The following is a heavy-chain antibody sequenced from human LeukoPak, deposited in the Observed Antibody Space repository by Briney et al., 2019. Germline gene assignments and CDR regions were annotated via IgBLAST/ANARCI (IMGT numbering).Heavy chain of an antibody. Sequence: GGSLRLSCAASGFTFSSYAMSWVRQAPGKRLEWVSAISGSGGSTYYADSVKGRFTISRDNSKNTLYLQMNSLRAEDTAVYYCATHTKMRGYYYDSSGYYFDYWGQGTLVTVSS. D-gene: IGHD3-22*01. CDR1: GFTFSSYA. V-gene: IGHV3-23*01. J-gene: IGHJ4*02. CDR2: ISGSGGST. CDR3: ATHTKMRGYYYDSSGYYFDY.